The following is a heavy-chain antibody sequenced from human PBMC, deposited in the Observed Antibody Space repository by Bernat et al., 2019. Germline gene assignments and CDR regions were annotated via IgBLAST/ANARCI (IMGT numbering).Heavy chain of an antibody. CDR1: GFTVSSNY. J-gene: IGHJ4*02. V-gene: IGHV3-66*01. CDR3: ARGDSNYYDSSTLDY. Sequence: EVQLVESGGGLVQPGGSLRLSCAASGFTVSSNYMSWVRQAPGKGLEWVSVIYSGGSTYYADSVKGRFTISRDNSKNTLYLQMNSLRAEDTAVYYCARGDSNYYDSSTLDYWGQGTLVTVSS. CDR2: IYSGGST. D-gene: IGHD3-22*01.